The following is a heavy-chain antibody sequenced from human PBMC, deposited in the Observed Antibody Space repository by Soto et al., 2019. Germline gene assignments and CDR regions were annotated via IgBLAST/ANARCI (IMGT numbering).Heavy chain of an antibody. V-gene: IGHV3-33*01. CDR2: IWYDGSNK. Sequence: QVQLVESGGGVVQPGRSLRLSCAASGFTFSIYGMHWVRQAPGKGLEWGAVIWYDGSNKYYADSVKGRFTISRDNSKNTLYLQMNSLRAEDTAVYYCARKSITIFGVVSDYYYMDVWGKGTTVTVSS. D-gene: IGHD3-3*01. J-gene: IGHJ6*03. CDR3: ARKSITIFGVVSDYYYMDV. CDR1: GFTFSIYG.